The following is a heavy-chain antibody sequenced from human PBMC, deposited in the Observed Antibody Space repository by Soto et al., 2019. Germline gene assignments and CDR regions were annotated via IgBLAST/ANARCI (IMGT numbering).Heavy chain of an antibody. J-gene: IGHJ5*02. CDR2: IYYSGST. CDR3: ARYGSGSSVWFDP. D-gene: IGHD3-10*01. V-gene: IGHV4-59*01. Sequence: SETLSLTCTVSGGSMSSYYWSWIRQPPGKGLEWIGYIYYSGSTIYNPSLKSRVTISVYTSKNQFSLKLSSVTAADTAVYYCARYGSGSSVWFDPWGQGTLVTVSS. CDR1: GGSMSSYY.